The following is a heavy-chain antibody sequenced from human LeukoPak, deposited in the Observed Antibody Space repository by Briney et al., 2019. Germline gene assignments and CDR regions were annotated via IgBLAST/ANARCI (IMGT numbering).Heavy chain of an antibody. D-gene: IGHD3-22*01. CDR1: GFTFSSYW. V-gene: IGHV3-74*01. CDR2: INSDGSST. Sequence: PGGSLRLSCAASGFTFSSYWRHWVRKAPGKGLVWVSRINSDGSSTAYADSVKGRFTISRDNAKNTLYLHMNSLRDEDTAVYYCAREGPDSSGYYSDYWGQGTLVTVSS. CDR3: AREGPDSSGYYSDY. J-gene: IGHJ4*02.